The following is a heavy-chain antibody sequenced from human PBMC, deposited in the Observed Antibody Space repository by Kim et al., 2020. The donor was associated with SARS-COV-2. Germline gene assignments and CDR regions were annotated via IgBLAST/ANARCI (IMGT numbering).Heavy chain of an antibody. V-gene: IGHV3-74*01. CDR3: TSIFEY. Sequence: GGSLRLSCAASGFTFTNYWIHWVRQIPGKGPVWVSSVGGDGGSRYYADSVKGRLTTPRDNANNMVFLQMTSLRAAATATYYCTSIFEYWGKGALATASS. CDR1: GFTFTNYW. CDR2: VGGDGGSR. J-gene: IGHJ4*02. D-gene: IGHD3-3*02.